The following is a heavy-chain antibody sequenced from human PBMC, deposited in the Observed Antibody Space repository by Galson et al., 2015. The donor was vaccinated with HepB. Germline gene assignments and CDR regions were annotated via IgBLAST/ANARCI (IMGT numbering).Heavy chain of an antibody. CDR1: GFTFSDKF. J-gene: IGHJ4*02. D-gene: IGHD2-21*02. Sequence: SLRLSCAASGFTFSDKFMTWIRQAPGKGLEWVSYISSTSGYTNSADSVKGRFTISRDNAKNSLYLQMNSLRAEDTAVYYCARGAGGSDTYYFDFWGQGTLVTVSS. CDR2: ISSTSGYT. V-gene: IGHV3-11*06. CDR3: ARGAGGSDTYYFDF.